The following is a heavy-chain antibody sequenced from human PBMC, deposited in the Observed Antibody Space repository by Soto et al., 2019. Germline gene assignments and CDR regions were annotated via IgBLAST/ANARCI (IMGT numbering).Heavy chain of an antibody. CDR1: GYTFTSYG. D-gene: IGHD3-10*01. CDR3: ARDDGSGSLFDY. V-gene: IGHV1-18*01. Sequence: ASVKVSCKASGYTFTSYGSTWVRQAPAQGHEWMGWISAYNGNTNYAQKLQGRVTLTTDTSKSTAYMELRSQRSADTAVYYCARDDGSGSLFDYWGKGPLVTVSS. CDR2: ISAYNGNT. J-gene: IGHJ4*02.